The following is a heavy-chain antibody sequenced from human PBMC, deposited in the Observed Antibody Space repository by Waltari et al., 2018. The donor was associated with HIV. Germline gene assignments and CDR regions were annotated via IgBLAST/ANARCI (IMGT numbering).Heavy chain of an antibody. CDR1: GFTFSSYS. V-gene: IGHV3-21*01. CDR2: ISSSSRYI. CDR3: AREYHYDYVWGSYRYGAFDI. D-gene: IGHD3-16*02. Sequence: EVQLVESGGGLVKPGGSLRLSCAASGFTFSSYSMNWVRQAPGKGLEWVSSISSSSRYIYYADSVKGRFTISRDNAKNSLYLQMNSLRAEDTAVYYCAREYHYDYVWGSYRYGAFDIWGQGTMVTVSS. J-gene: IGHJ3*02.